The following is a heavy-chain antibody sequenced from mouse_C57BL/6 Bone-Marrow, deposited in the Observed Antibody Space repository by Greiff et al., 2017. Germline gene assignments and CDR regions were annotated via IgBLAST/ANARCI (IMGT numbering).Heavy chain of an antibody. J-gene: IGHJ4*01. D-gene: IGHD1-1*01. Sequence: VKLQESGPGLVKPSQSLFLTCSITGFPITSGYYWIWIRQSPGKPLEWMGYITHSGETFYNPSLQSPISITRETSKNQFFLQLNSVTTEDTAMYYCAGDLIYYYGSSYAMDYWGQGTSVTVSS. CDR1: GFPITSGYY. CDR3: AGDLIYYYGSSYAMDY. V-gene: IGHV12-3*01. CDR2: ITHSGET.